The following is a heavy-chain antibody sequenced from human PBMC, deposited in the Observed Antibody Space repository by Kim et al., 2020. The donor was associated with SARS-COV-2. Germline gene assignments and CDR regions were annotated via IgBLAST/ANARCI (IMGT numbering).Heavy chain of an antibody. Sequence: YDADSVKGRFTISKDNAKNSLYLQMNSLRAEDSAVYYCAREGSGSWFTRWGQGTMVTVSS. V-gene: IGHV3-7*03. D-gene: IGHD6-13*01. J-gene: IGHJ3*01. CDR3: AREGSGSWFTR.